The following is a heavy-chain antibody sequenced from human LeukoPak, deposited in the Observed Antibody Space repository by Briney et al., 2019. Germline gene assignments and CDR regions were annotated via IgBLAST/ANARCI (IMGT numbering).Heavy chain of an antibody. Sequence: PGGSLRLSCAASGFTFGSFWMHWVRHVPGKGLVWVSRISNDGSTTSYADSVKGRFTISRDNAKNSLYLQMNSLRAEDTAVYYCARDAWGLNGWGQGTLVTVSS. CDR2: ISNDGSTT. V-gene: IGHV3-74*01. CDR1: GFTFGSFW. J-gene: IGHJ4*02. CDR3: ARDAWGLNG. D-gene: IGHD1-26*01.